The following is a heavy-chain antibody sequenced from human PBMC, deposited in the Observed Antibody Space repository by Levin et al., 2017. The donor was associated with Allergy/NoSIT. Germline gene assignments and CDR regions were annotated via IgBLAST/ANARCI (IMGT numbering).Heavy chain of an antibody. Sequence: PGGSLRLSCAASGFTFENHAMHWVRQVPGKGLEWVSGIHWNGGFIVYADSVKGRFTISRDNAKNSLYLQMNSLRAGDTARYHCAKAIHTYGMFYGLDVWGQGTTVTVSS. CDR1: GFTFENHA. CDR3: AKAIHTYGMFYGLDV. D-gene: IGHD5-18*01. CDR2: IHWNGGFI. V-gene: IGHV3-9*01. J-gene: IGHJ6*02.